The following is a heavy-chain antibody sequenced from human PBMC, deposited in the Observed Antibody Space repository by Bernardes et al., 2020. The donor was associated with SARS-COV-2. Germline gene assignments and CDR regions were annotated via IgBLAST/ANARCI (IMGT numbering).Heavy chain of an antibody. CDR2: IKSKANVGPL. CDR3: TTTPSLPFDM. Sequence: GGSLRLSCAASRFTFSNAWMSWVRKAPGKGLEGVARIKSKANVGPLDYAAPVKGRFTFQRDYAKNTMYMQMNSLKTEDTAVYYCTTTPSLPFDMWGQGTMVSVSS. V-gene: IGHV3-15*01. CDR1: RFTFSNAW. J-gene: IGHJ3*02.